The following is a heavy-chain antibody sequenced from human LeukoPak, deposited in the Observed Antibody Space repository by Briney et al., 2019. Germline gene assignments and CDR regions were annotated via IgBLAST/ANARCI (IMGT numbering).Heavy chain of an antibody. CDR3: AIHVAAAGYDAFDI. Sequence: SETLSLTCTVSGGSISSYYWSWIRQPPGKGLEWIGEINHSGSTNYNPSLKSRVTISVDTSKNQFSLKLSSVTAADTAVYYCAIHVAAAGYDAFDIWDQGTMVTVSS. J-gene: IGHJ3*02. CDR1: GGSISSYY. V-gene: IGHV4-34*01. D-gene: IGHD6-13*01. CDR2: INHSGST.